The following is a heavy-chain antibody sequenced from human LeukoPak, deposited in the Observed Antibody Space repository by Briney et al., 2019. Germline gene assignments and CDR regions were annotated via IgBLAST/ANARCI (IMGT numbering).Heavy chain of an antibody. Sequence: GGSLRLSCVASGFSFGSYWMAWVRQAPGKGLEWVSGINWNGGSTGYADSVKGRFTISRDNAKNSLYLQMNSLRAEDTALYYCARLGVGATRDAFDIWGQGTMVTVSS. CDR2: INWNGGST. D-gene: IGHD1-26*01. J-gene: IGHJ3*02. V-gene: IGHV3-20*04. CDR3: ARLGVGATRDAFDI. CDR1: GFSFGSYW.